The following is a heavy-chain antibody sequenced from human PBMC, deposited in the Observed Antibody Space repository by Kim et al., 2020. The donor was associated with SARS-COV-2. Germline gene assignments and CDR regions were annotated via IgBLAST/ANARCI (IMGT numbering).Heavy chain of an antibody. D-gene: IGHD3-16*01. CDR3: AGQDGDGMDV. J-gene: IGHJ6*02. V-gene: IGHV4-61*07. Sequence: SSNSNPSLKSRVTISVDTSKNQFSRKLSSVTAADTAVDYCAGQDGDGMDVWGQGTTVTVSS. CDR2: SS.